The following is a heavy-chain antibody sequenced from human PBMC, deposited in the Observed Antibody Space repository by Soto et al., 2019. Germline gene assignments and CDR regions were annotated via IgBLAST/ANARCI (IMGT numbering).Heavy chain of an antibody. D-gene: IGHD5-18*01. Sequence: GESLKISCKASGYIIKNYWIGWVRQMPGKGLEWMGIIYPGDSDTRYSPSFQGQVTISADKSISTAYLQWSSLKASDTAMYYCASHTAMVTTDYYYYYGMDVWGQGTTVTVSS. CDR3: ASHTAMVTTDYYYYYGMDV. CDR1: GYIIKNYW. CDR2: IYPGDSDT. V-gene: IGHV5-51*01. J-gene: IGHJ6*02.